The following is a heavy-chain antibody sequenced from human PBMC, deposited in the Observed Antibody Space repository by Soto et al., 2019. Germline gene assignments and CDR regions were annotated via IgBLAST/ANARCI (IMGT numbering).Heavy chain of an antibody. D-gene: IGHD1-7*01. J-gene: IGHJ5*02. CDR3: ARDVNRWELRGFFDP. V-gene: IGHV4-59*01. CDR1: GGSIVDYY. Sequence: SETLSLTCIVSGGSIVDYYWSWIRQPPGKGLEWIGFIYYTGNTRYNPSLGSRVTISLDTSKNQFSLKLTSATAADTAFYYCARDVNRWELRGFFDPWGRGALVTVSS. CDR2: IYYTGNT.